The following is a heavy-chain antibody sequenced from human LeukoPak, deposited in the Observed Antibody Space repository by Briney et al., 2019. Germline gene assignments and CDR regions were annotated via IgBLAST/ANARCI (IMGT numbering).Heavy chain of an antibody. CDR2: ISYDGSNK. D-gene: IGHD4-17*01. Sequence: PGRPLRHSCSASGFTFSSYVVQWVRQTRGKGREWVVVISYDGSNKYYADSVQGRFPNYRDNSKNTLYLQMNSLRAEDTAVYYCARDGPYGDYGSLDYWRQGRLVTVSS. V-gene: IGHV3-30*04. CDR3: ARDGPYGDYGSLDY. CDR1: GFTFSSYV. J-gene: IGHJ4*02.